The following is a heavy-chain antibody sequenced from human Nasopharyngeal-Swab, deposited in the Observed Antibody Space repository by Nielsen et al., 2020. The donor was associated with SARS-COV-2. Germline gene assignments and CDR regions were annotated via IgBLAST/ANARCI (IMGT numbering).Heavy chain of an antibody. J-gene: IGHJ6*02. D-gene: IGHD6-13*01. CDR2: IIPILGIA. CDR1: GGTFSCYA. CDR3: ARGNEGAAAGTGYYYYGMDV. Sequence: SVTVSCQASGGTFSCYAISWVRQAPGQGLEGMGRIIPILGIANYAQKFQGRVTITADKSTSTAYMELSSLRSEDTAVYYCARGNEGAAAGTGYYYYGMDVWGQGTTVTVSS. V-gene: IGHV1-69*04.